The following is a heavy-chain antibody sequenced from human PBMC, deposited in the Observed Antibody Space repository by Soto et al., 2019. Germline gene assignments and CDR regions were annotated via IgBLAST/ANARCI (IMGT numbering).Heavy chain of an antibody. Sequence: SETLSLTCAVSGGSISSGGYSWSWIRQPPGKGLEWIGYIYHSGSTYYNPSLKSRVTISVDRSKNQFSLKLSSVTAADTAVYYWARGVGKQLVLGYWGQGTLVTVSS. CDR3: ARGVGKQLVLGY. D-gene: IGHD6-13*01. CDR2: IYHSGST. CDR1: GGSISSGGYS. V-gene: IGHV4-30-2*01. J-gene: IGHJ4*02.